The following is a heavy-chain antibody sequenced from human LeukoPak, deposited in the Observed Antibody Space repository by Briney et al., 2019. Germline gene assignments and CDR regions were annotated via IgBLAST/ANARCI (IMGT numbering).Heavy chain of an antibody. D-gene: IGHD3-9*01. CDR2: ICSGDMT. Sequence: GGSLRLSCAASGVTFIIYAMNFVPQAPGKGLEWVAGICSGDMTFHAESVKGRFTISRDKSKDTLYLQMNSLRAEAPDVYYCAKDATASPYFHYFDNWGPGT. V-gene: IGHV3-23*01. J-gene: IGHJ4*03. CDR1: GVTFIIYA. CDR3: AKDATASPYFHYFDN.